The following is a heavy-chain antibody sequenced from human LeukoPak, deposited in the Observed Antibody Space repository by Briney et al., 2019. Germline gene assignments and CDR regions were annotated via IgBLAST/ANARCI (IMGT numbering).Heavy chain of an antibody. J-gene: IGHJ6*03. CDR1: GGSISSSSYY. V-gene: IGHV4-39*07. D-gene: IGHD2-15*01. Sequence: SETLSLTCTVSGGSISSSSYYWGWIRQPPGKGLEWIGEINHSGSTNYNPSLKSRVTISVDTSKNQFSLKLSSVTAADTAVYYCARNIVVVVADYYMDVWGKGTTVTISS. CDR2: INHSGST. CDR3: ARNIVVVVADYYMDV.